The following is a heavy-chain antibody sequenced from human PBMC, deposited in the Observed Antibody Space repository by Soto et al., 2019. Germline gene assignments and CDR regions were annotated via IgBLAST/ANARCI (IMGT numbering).Heavy chain of an antibody. CDR1: GGSISSSNW. D-gene: IGHD5-12*01. CDR2: IYHSGST. J-gene: IGHJ6*02. V-gene: IGHV4-4*02. Sequence: QVQLQESGPGLVKPSGTLSLTCAVSGGSISSSNWWSWVRQPPGKGLEWIGEIYHSGSTNYNPSRKTRVTRSVDKSKNQFSLKLSSVTAADTAVDYCARVRGKWLRVYYYYGMDDWGQGTTVTVSS. CDR3: ARVRGKWLRVYYYYGMDD.